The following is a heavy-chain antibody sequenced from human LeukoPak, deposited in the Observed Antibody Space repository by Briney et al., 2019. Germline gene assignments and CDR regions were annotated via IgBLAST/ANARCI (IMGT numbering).Heavy chain of an antibody. V-gene: IGHV4-59*08. CDR3: ARHSGSGSYYSATEYFQH. J-gene: IGHJ1*01. D-gene: IGHD3-10*01. Sequence: PSETLSLTCTVSGGSISSYYWSWIRQPPGKGLEWIGYIYYSGSTNYNPSLKSRVTISVDTSKNQFSLKLSSVTAADTAVYYCARHSGSGSYYSATEYFQHWGQGTLVTVSS. CDR2: IYYSGST. CDR1: GGSISSYY.